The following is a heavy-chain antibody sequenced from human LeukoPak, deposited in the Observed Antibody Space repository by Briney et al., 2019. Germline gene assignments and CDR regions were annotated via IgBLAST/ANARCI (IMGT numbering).Heavy chain of an antibody. J-gene: IGHJ6*02. Sequence: GGSLRLSCAASGFTVSSNYMSWARQAPGKGLEWVSVIYSGGSTYYADSVKGRFTISRHNSKNTLYLQMNSLRAEDTAVYYCARGSGSYYYYGMDVWGQGTTVTVSS. V-gene: IGHV3-53*04. CDR2: IYSGGST. D-gene: IGHD3-10*01. CDR3: ARGSGSYYYYGMDV. CDR1: GFTVSSNY.